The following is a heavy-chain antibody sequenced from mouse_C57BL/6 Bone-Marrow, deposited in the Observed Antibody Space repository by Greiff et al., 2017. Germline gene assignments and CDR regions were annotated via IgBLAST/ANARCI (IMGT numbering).Heavy chain of an antibody. CDR1: GFSLTSYG. Sequence: VQLQESGPGLVQPSQSLSITCTVSGFSLTSYGVHWVRQSPGKGLEWLGVIWRGGSTDYNAAFMSRLSITKDNSKSQVFFKMNSLQADDTALYYCAKNHDYYWYFDVWGTGTTVTVSS. CDR3: AKNHDYYWYFDV. CDR2: IWRGGST. J-gene: IGHJ1*03. V-gene: IGHV2-5*01. D-gene: IGHD2-4*01.